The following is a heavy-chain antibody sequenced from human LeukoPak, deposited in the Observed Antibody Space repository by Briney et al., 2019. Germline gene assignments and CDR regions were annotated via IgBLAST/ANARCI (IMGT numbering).Heavy chain of an antibody. J-gene: IGHJ4*02. CDR3: AKGGIALVRGSFDY. V-gene: IGHV3-30*04. CDR2: ISYDGSNK. CDR1: GFTFSSYA. Sequence: PGGSLRLSCAASGFTFSSYAMDWVRQAPGKGLEWVAVISYDGSNKYYADSVKGRFIISRDDSKNTLFLQMNSLRAEDTAVYYCAKGGIALVRGSFDYWGQGTLVTVSS. D-gene: IGHD3-10*01.